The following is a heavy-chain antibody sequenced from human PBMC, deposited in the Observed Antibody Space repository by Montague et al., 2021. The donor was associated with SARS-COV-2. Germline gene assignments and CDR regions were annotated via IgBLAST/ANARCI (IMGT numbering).Heavy chain of an antibody. CDR2: IYYSGST. V-gene: IGHV4-31*03. D-gene: IGHD2-2*01. Sequence: TLSLTCTVSGGSISSGGYYWSWIRQHPGKGLEWIGYIYYSGSTYYXPSLKSRVTISVDTSKNQFSLKLSSVTAADTAVYYCARATAGPAAIFMGFPRPRDAFDIWGQGTMVTVSS. CDR3: ARATAGPAAIFMGFPRPRDAFDI. CDR1: GGSISSGGYY. J-gene: IGHJ3*02.